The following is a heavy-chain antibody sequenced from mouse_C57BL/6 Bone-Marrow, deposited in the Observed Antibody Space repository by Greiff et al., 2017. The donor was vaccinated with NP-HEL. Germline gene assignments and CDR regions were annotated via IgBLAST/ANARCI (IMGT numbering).Heavy chain of an antibody. CDR1: GYTFTSYW. CDR3: ARESAMDY. V-gene: IGHV1-55*01. J-gene: IGHJ4*01. CDR2: IYPGSGST. Sequence: QVHVKQPGAELVKPGASVKMSCKASGYTFTSYWITWVKPRPGHGLEWIGDIYPGSGSTNYNEKFKSKATLTVDTSSSTAYMQLSSLTSEDSAVYYCARESAMDYWGQGTSVTVSS.